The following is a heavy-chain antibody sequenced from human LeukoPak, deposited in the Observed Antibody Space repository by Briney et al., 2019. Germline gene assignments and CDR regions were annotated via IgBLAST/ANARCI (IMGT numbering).Heavy chain of an antibody. J-gene: IGHJ4*02. V-gene: IGHV1-69*01. CDR2: IIPIFGTA. CDR3: ARVTGRHFDWLPYFDY. Sequence: GASVKVSCKASGGTFSSYAISWVRQAPGQGLEWMGGIIPIFGTANYAQKFQGRVTITADESTSTAYMELSSLRSEDTAVYYCARVTGRHFDWLPYFDYWGQGTLATVSS. D-gene: IGHD3-9*01. CDR1: GGTFSSYA.